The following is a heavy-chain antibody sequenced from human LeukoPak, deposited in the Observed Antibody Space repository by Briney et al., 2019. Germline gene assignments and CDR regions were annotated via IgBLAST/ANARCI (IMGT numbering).Heavy chain of an antibody. CDR1: GGTFISYA. CDR3: ARSGPAGGYSYGYGPLDY. CDR2: VIPILGTT. D-gene: IGHD5-18*01. J-gene: IGHJ4*02. Sequence: SVKVSCKASGGTFISYAINWVRQAPGQGLEWMGGVIPILGTTNYAQRFQGRVTLTADESTSTAYMELSSLRSEDTAVYYCARSGPAGGYSYGYGPLDYWGQGTLVTVSS. V-gene: IGHV1-69*13.